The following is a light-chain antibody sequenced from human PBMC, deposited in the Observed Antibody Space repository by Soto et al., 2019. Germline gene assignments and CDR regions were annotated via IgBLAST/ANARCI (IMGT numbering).Light chain of an antibody. J-gene: IGKJ3*01. CDR3: QQHYNWPLTWT. V-gene: IGKV3-20*01. CDR2: GVS. Sequence: EIVSTPSPGTLSLSPGQRSTISGMASQRLSASDIAWYQQKPGQAPTLLIYGVSSRATGIPDTSSGSGSGIEFTLTITSLQSQHSAFYYCQQHYNWPLTWTFGTGTKVDIK. CDR1: QRLSASD.